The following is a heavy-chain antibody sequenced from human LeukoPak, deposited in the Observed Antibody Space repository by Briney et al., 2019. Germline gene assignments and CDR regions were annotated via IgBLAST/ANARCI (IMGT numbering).Heavy chain of an antibody. CDR1: GYTFTSYY. V-gene: IGHV1-46*01. J-gene: IGHJ6*02. CDR3: ARDVPHLTYYDFWSGYSRAGYYYYGMDV. CDR2: INPSGGST. D-gene: IGHD3-3*01. Sequence: ASVKVSCKASGYTFTSYYMHWVRQAPGQGLEWMGIINPSGGSTSYAQKFQGRVTMTRDTSTSTVYMELSSLRSEDTAVYYCARDVPHLTYYDFWSGYSRAGYYYYGMDVWGQGTTVTVSS.